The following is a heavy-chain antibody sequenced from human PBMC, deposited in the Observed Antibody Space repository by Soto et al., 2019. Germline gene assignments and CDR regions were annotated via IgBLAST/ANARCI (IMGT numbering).Heavy chain of an antibody. CDR3: ARLGIAARRLVGYYYYGMDV. J-gene: IGHJ6*02. Sequence: SETLSLTCTVSGGSISSSSYYWGWIRQPPGKGLEWIGSIYYSGSTYYNLSLKSRVTISVDTSKNQFSLKLSSVTAADTAVYYCARLGIAARRLVGYYYYGMDVWGQGTTVTVSS. CDR1: GGSISSSSYY. D-gene: IGHD6-6*01. CDR2: IYYSGST. V-gene: IGHV4-39*01.